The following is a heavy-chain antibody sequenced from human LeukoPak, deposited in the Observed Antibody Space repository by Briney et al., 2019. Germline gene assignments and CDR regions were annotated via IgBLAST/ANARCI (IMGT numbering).Heavy chain of an antibody. CDR1: GFTFDDYG. D-gene: IGHD2-21*02. J-gene: IGHJ6*03. V-gene: IGHV3-20*04. Sequence: GGSLRLPWAAPGFTFDDYGMGWVPQAPGKGLEWVSGINWNGGSTGYADSVKGRFTISRENAKNSLYLQMNSLRAEDTALYYCARAYCGGDCYATGRYYYYYMDVWGKGTTVTVSS. CDR3: ARAYCGGDCYATGRYYYYYMDV. CDR2: INWNGGST.